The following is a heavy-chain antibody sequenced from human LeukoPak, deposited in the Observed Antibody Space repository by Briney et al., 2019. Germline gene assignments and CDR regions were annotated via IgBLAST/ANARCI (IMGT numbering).Heavy chain of an antibody. D-gene: IGHD2-2*02. CDR2: LYYSGTT. CDR1: GGSISSSSYY. J-gene: IGHJ4*02. V-gene: IGHV4-39*01. Sequence: SETLSLTCTVSGGSISSSSYYWGWIRQPPGKGLDWIGSLYYSGTTYYNPSLESRVTISVDTSKNQFSLKLSSVTAADTAVYYCARQEVGNCSSTSCYSFDYWGQGTLVTVSS. CDR3: ARQEVGNCSSTSCYSFDY.